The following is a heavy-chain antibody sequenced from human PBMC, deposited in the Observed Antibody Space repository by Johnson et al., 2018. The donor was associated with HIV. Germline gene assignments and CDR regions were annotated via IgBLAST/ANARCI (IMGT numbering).Heavy chain of an antibody. CDR1: GFTFSSYA. V-gene: IGHV3-20*04. CDR2: INWNGGST. Sequence: VQLVESGVGVVQPGRSLRLSCAASGFTFSSYAMHWVRQAPGQGLEWVSGINWNGGSTGYADSVKGRFTISRDNAKNSLYLQMNSLRAEDTAVYYCARDSGGKYYIMDAFDIWGQGTMVTVSS. J-gene: IGHJ3*02. CDR3: ARDSGGKYYIMDAFDI. D-gene: IGHD1-26*01.